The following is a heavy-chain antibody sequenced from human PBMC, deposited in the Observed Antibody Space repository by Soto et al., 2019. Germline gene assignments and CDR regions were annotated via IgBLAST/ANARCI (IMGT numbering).Heavy chain of an antibody. CDR2: ISGSGNSR. CDR3: AKEFWEAVTETKVVYYYYYGLDV. V-gene: IGHV3-23*01. Sequence: EVPLLESGGGLVQPGGSLKLSCAASGFSFSHFAVTWVRQAPGTGLEWVSTISGSGNSRYYADSVKGGFTVSRDNSKDAKYMQMNRLRAESTAVYDCAKEFWEAVTETKVVYYYYYGLDVWGHGSKVPVSS. CDR1: GFSFSHFA. J-gene: IGHJ6*02. D-gene: IGHD6-19*01.